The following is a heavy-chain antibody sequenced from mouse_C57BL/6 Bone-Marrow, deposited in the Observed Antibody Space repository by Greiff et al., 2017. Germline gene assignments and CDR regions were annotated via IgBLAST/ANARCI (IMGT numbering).Heavy chain of an antibody. J-gene: IGHJ4*01. CDR3: ATTTVVAGDY. Sequence: VQLVESGAELVRPGASVKLSCKASGYTFTDYYINWVKQRPGQGLEWIARIYPGSGNTYYNEKFKGKATLTAEKSSSTAYMQLSSLTSEDSAVYFCATTTVVAGDYWGQGTSVTVSS. D-gene: IGHD1-1*01. CDR1: GYTFTDYY. V-gene: IGHV1-76*01. CDR2: IYPGSGNT.